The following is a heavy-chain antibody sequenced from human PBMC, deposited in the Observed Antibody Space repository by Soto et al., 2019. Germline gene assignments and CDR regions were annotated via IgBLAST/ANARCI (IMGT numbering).Heavy chain of an antibody. CDR1: GFTFSSHG. CDR2: IQYDGTNK. Sequence: QVPLVESGGGVVQPGRSLRVSCVTSGFTFSSHGMHWVRQAPGKGLEWVAGIQYDGTNKYYADSVKGRFTISRDNSKNTLSLQMTRLRAEDTAVYYCARDKGKVHFDYWGQGTLVTVSS. J-gene: IGHJ4*02. CDR3: ARDKGKVHFDY. D-gene: IGHD3-10*01. V-gene: IGHV3-33*01.